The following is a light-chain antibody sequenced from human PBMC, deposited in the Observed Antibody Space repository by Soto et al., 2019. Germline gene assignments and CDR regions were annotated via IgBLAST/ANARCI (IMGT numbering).Light chain of an antibody. Sequence: QSALTQPASVSGSPGQSITISCTGTSSDVGGYNYVSWYQQHPGKAPKLMIYEVSNRPSGVSNRFSGSKSGNTASLTISGLQAEEEADYYFSSYTSSSPWVFGGGTKLTVL. CDR3: SSYTSSSPWV. CDR1: SSDVGGYNY. CDR2: EVS. V-gene: IGLV2-14*01. J-gene: IGLJ3*02.